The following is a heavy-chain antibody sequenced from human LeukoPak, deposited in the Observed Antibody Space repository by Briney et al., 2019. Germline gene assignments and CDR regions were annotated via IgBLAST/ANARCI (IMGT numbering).Heavy chain of an antibody. CDR2: INQAGTDK. CDR3: GRGDPDY. CDR1: GFTFSDYW. Sequence: GGSLRLSCTASGFTFSDYWMDWVREAPGKGLEWVANINQAGTDKYYVDSVKGRFTISRDNAKNSLYLQMNSLRAEETAVYNCGRGDPDYWGQGALVTVSS. J-gene: IGHJ4*02. V-gene: IGHV3-7*01. D-gene: IGHD2-21*02.